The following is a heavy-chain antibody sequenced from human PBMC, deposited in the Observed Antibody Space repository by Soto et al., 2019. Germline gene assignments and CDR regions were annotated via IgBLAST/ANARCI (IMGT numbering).Heavy chain of an antibody. CDR2: IYIGAGT. Sequence: TGGSLRLSCAASGITVSSNYMTWVRQAPGKGLEWVSVIYIGAGTYYADSVKGRFTISRDSSKNTLYLQMNNLRADDTAVYFCARASVAESGYFLDYWGQGTLVTVSS. J-gene: IGHJ4*02. V-gene: IGHV3-66*01. CDR3: ARASVAESGYFLDY. D-gene: IGHD6-13*01. CDR1: GITVSSNY.